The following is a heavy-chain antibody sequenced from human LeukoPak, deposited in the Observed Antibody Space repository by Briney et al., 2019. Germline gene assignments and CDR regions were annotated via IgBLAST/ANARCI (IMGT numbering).Heavy chain of an antibody. Sequence: PGGSLRLSCAASGFTFSSYAMHWVRQAPGKGLEWVAVISYDGSNKYYADSVKGRFTISRDNSKNTLYLQMNSLRAEDTAVYYCAREMATPDFAFDIWGQGTMVTVSS. D-gene: IGHD5-24*01. CDR3: AREMATPDFAFDI. CDR1: GFTFSSYA. J-gene: IGHJ3*02. CDR2: ISYDGSNK. V-gene: IGHV3-30-3*01.